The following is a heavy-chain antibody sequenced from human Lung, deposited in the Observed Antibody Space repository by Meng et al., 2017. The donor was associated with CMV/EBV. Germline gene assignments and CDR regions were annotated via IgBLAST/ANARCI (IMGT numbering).Heavy chain of an antibody. CDR3: ARDRGYSYGSLGMDV. CDR1: GFTVSSNY. J-gene: IGHJ6*02. D-gene: IGHD5-18*01. Sequence: ESLKISCAASGFTVSSNYMSWVRQAPGKGLEWVSVIYSGGSTYYADSVKGRFTISRDNSKNTLYLQMNSLRAEDTAVYYCARDRGYSYGSLGMDVWGQGTXVTVSS. CDR2: IYSGGST. V-gene: IGHV3-53*01.